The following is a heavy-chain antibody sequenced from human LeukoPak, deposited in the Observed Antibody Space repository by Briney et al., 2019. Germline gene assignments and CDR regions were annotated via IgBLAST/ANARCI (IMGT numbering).Heavy chain of an antibody. V-gene: IGHV3-21*04. CDR2: ISSSSSYI. D-gene: IGHD1-1*01. J-gene: IGHJ4*02. CDR3: AKQLTAGGYYFDY. Sequence: GGSLRLSCAASGFTFSSYRMNWVRQAPGKGLEWVSSISSSSSYIYYADSVKGRFTISRDNAKNTLYLQMNSLRAEDTAVYYCAKQLTAGGYYFDYWGQGTLVTVSS. CDR1: GFTFSSYR.